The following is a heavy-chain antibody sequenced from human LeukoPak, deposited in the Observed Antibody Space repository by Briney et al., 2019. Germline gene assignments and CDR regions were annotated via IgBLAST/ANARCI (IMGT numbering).Heavy chain of an antibody. CDR2: IYYSGST. V-gene: IGHV4-39*01. D-gene: IGHD1-26*01. J-gene: IGHJ4*02. Sequence: PSETLSLTCTVSGGSISSSSYYWGWIRQPPGKGLEWIGSIYYSGSTYYNPSLKSRVTISVDTSKNQFTLKLSSVTAADTAVYYCARQKLDGRWELPNSAFDYWGQGTLVTVSS. CDR3: ARQKLDGRWELPNSAFDY. CDR1: GGSISSSSYY.